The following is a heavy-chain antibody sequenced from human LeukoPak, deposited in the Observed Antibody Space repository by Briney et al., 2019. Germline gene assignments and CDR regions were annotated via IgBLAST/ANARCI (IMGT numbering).Heavy chain of an antibody. CDR1: GFTFSPYW. J-gene: IGHJ3*02. CDR2: IKEDGSEE. Sequence: GGSLRLSCAASGFTFSPYWMSWVRQAPGKGLEWAATIKEDGSEEYYVDSVKGRFTISRDNAKNSLYLQMSSLRAEDTAVYYCARLAPYYGTGIIWGQGTVVTVSS. CDR3: ARLAPYYGTGII. D-gene: IGHD3-10*01. V-gene: IGHV3-7*01.